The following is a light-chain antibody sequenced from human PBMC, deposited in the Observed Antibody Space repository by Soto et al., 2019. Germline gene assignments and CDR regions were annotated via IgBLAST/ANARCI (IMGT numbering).Light chain of an antibody. V-gene: IGLV1-51*01. Sequence: QSALTQPASVSGSPGQSITISCTGTSSDVGGYKFVSWYQQHPGKAPKLLIYDNNKRPSGIPDRFSGSKSGTSATLGITGLQTGDEADYYCGTWDSSLSAAVFGGGTQLTVL. CDR1: SSDVGGYKF. J-gene: IGLJ7*01. CDR3: GTWDSSLSAAV. CDR2: DNN.